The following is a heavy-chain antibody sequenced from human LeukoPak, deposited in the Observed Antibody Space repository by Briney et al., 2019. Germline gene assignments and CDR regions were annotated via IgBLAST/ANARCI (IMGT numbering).Heavy chain of an antibody. Sequence: GGSLRLSCAASGFTFSSYGMHWVRQAPGKGLEWVAVISYDGSNKYYADSVKGRFTISRDNSKNTLYLQMNSLRAEDTAVYYCARLVAGYFDYWGQGTLVTVSS. D-gene: IGHD6-19*01. CDR3: ARLVAGYFDY. J-gene: IGHJ4*02. CDR1: GFTFSSYG. CDR2: ISYDGSNK. V-gene: IGHV3-30*03.